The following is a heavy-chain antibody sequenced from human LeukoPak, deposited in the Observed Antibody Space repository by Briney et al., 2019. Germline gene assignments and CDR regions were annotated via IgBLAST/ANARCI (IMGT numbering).Heavy chain of an antibody. V-gene: IGHV1-2*02. CDR3: ARAQYCSSTSCYLY. CDR2: INPNSGGT. D-gene: IGHD2-2*01. CDR1: GYTFTGYY. Sequence: ASVKVSCKASGYTFTGYYMHWVRQAPGQGLEWMGWINPNSGGTNYAQKFQGRVTMTRDTSISTAYMELSRLRSDDTAVYYCARAQYCSSTSCYLYWGQGTLVTVSS. J-gene: IGHJ4*02.